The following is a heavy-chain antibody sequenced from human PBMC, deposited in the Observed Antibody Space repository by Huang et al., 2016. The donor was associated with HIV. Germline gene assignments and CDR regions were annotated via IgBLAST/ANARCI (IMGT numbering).Heavy chain of an antibody. CDR1: GLTFSSDG. CDR3: AKYRYYGSVRGIDY. CDR2: IRYDGSNK. D-gene: IGHD3-10*01. V-gene: IGHV3-30*02. J-gene: IGHJ4*02. Sequence: AASGLTFSSDGMHWVRQAPGKGLEWVAFIRYDGSNKYYADAVKGRFTLSRDNSKNTLYLQMNSLRAEDTAVYYCAKYRYYGSVRGIDYWGQGTLVTVSS.